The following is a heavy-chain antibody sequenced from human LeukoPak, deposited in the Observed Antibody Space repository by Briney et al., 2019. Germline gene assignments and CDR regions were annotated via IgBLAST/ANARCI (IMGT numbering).Heavy chain of an antibody. D-gene: IGHD3-16*01. CDR1: GFTFSSYA. V-gene: IGHV3-23*01. Sequence: GGSLRLSCAASGFTFSSYAMSWVRQAPGKGLEWVSTITTSVSTSGGGTYYADSVKGRFTISRDNSKNTLYLQTNSLRAEDTAVYYCAKDRPYWYFDLWGRGTLVTVSS. CDR3: AKDRPYWYFDL. CDR2: ITTSVSTSGGGT. J-gene: IGHJ2*01.